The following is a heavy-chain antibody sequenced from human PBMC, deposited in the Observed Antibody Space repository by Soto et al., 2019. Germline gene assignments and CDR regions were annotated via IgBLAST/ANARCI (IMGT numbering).Heavy chain of an antibody. D-gene: IGHD3-22*01. Sequence: QVQLVESGGGLVKPGGSLRLSCAASGFTFSDYYMNWLRQAPGKGLEWISYISSTATTIYYADSVKGRFTISRDNAKNSLFLQMTSMRAEDTAVYYCTRVFRGYRDYWGQGSLVTVSS. J-gene: IGHJ4*02. CDR3: TRVFRGYRDY. CDR1: GFTFSDYY. CDR2: ISSTATTI. V-gene: IGHV3-11*01.